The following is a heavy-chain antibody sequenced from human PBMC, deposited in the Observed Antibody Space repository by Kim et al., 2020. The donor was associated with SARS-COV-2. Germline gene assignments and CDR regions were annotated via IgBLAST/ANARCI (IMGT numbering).Heavy chain of an antibody. CDR3: AKASHRLVTAYLFQH. J-gene: IGHJ1*01. CDR1: GFTFSSYA. D-gene: IGHD2-21*02. V-gene: IGHV3-23*01. CDR2: ISGSGGST. Sequence: GGSLRLSCAASGFTFSSYAMSWVRQAPGKGLEWVSAISGSGGSTYYADSVKGRFTISRDNSKNTLYLQMNSLRAEDTAVYYCAKASHRLVTAYLFQHWGQGTLVTVSS.